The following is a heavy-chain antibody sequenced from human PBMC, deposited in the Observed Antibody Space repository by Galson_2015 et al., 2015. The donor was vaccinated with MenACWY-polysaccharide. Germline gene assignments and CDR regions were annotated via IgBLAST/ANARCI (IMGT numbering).Heavy chain of an antibody. Sequence: SLRLSCAASGFTFSNYEMSWVRQAPGKGLEWISYISSSGATIYYADSVKGRFTISRDNAKNSLYLQMTSLRAEDTAVYYCARGLSTRWGRYFWGQGTLVTVSS. CDR1: GFTFSNYE. CDR2: ISSSGATI. V-gene: IGHV3-48*03. CDR3: ARGLSTRWGRYF. J-gene: IGHJ4*02. D-gene: IGHD2/OR15-2a*01.